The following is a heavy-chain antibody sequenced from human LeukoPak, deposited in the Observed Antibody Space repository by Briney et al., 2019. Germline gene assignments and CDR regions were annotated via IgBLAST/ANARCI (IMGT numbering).Heavy chain of an antibody. V-gene: IGHV3-30*03. CDR1: GFTFSSYG. D-gene: IGHD6-19*01. CDR2: ISYDGSNK. Sequence: GGSLRLSCAASGFTFSSYGMHWVRQAPGKGLEWVAVISYDGSNKYYADSVKGRFTISRDNAKNSLYLQMNNLRGGDTALYYCARGYSSDWHGDHFDYWGQGVLVTVSS. J-gene: IGHJ4*02. CDR3: ARGYSSDWHGDHFDY.